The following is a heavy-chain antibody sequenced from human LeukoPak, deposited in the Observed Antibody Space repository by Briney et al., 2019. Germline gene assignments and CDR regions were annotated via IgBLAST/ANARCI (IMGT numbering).Heavy chain of an antibody. CDR1: GGSVRSGSYY. D-gene: IGHD1-26*01. CDR3: ARDSRGSYPAY. CDR2: IYYSGST. V-gene: IGHV4-61*01. J-gene: IGHJ4*02. Sequence: SETLSLTCTVSGGSVRSGSYYWSWIRQPPGKGLEWIGYIYYSGSTNYNPSLRSRVTISVDTSKNQFSLKLSSVTAADTAVYYCARDSRGSYPAYWGQGTLVTVSS.